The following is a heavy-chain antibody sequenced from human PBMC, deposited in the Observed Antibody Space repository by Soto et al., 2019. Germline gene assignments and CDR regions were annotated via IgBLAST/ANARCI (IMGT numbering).Heavy chain of an antibody. D-gene: IGHD6-6*01. J-gene: IGHJ3*02. Sequence: QITLKESGPTLVKPTQTLTLTCTFSGVSLTTSGVGVGWIRQPPGKALELLALIYWDDDKRYSPSLKSRVTITKETSKNQVGLTRTNVGPVDTATYYCARSIAARPVLGALAMWGQGTMVSVSS. CDR3: ARSIAARPVLGALAM. V-gene: IGHV2-5*02. CDR1: GVSLTTSGVG. CDR2: IYWDDDK.